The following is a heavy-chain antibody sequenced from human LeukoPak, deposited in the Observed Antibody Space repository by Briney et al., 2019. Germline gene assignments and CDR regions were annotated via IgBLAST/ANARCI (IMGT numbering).Heavy chain of an antibody. Sequence: GGSLRLSCTASGFTFGDYAMSWFRQAPGKGLEWVGFIRSKAYGGTTEYAASVRGGFTISRDDSKSIAYLQLNSLKTEDTAVYYCTRGGTGTTSRGYYYYYYMDVWGKGTTVTVSS. D-gene: IGHD1-1*01. V-gene: IGHV3-49*03. J-gene: IGHJ6*03. CDR2: IRSKAYGGTT. CDR3: TRGGTGTTSRGYYYYYYMDV. CDR1: GFTFGDYA.